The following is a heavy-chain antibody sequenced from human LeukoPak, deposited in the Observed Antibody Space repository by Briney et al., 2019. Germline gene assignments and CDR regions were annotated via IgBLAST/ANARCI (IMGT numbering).Heavy chain of an antibody. Sequence: PGGSLRLSCAASGFPFSSFAMSWVRQPPGKGLEWISAVNGRGDLTYYADSVKGQFTISRDSSKNTLYLQMKNLRAEDTAIYYCARMRYCSSTSCSFRYFDYWGQGSLVTVSS. CDR2: VNGRGDLT. CDR3: ARMRYCSSTSCSFRYFDY. V-gene: IGHV3-23*01. D-gene: IGHD2-2*01. CDR1: GFPFSSFA. J-gene: IGHJ4*02.